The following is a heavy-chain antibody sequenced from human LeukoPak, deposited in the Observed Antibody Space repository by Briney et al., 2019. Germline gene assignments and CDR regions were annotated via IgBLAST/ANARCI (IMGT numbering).Heavy chain of an antibody. V-gene: IGHV4-39*01. D-gene: IGHD2-15*01. Sequence: SETLSLTCTVSGGAISSSSYYWGWIRQPPGKGLEWIGSIYYSGSTYYNPSLKSRVTISVDTSKDQFSLKLSSVTAADTAVYYCARKRIYGVAFDIWGQGTMVTVSS. CDR3: ARKRIYGVAFDI. CDR2: IYYSGST. CDR1: GGAISSSSYY. J-gene: IGHJ3*02.